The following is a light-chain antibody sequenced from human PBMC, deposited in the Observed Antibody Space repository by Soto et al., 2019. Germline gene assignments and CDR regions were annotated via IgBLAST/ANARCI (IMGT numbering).Light chain of an antibody. CDR3: QQRSNWPPKYT. V-gene: IGKV3-11*01. J-gene: IGKJ2*01. CDR1: QSVSSY. Sequence: EIVLTQSPATLSLSPGERATLSCRASQSVSSYLAWYQQKPGQAHRLLIYAASNRATGIAARFSGSGSGTDFTLTIISLEPEAFAVYYCQQRSNWPPKYTFGQGTKLEIK. CDR2: AAS.